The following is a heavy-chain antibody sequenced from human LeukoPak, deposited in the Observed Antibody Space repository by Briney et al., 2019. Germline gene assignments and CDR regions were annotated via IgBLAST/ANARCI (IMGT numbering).Heavy chain of an antibody. D-gene: IGHD3-22*01. CDR1: GGSISSGDYY. CDR3: ARPYYYDSRIDP. V-gene: IGHV4-30-4*01. CDR2: RYYSGST. J-gene: IGHJ5*02. Sequence: SQTLSLTCTVSGGSISSGDYYWSWIRQPPGKGLEWIAYRYYSGSTYYTPSLKSRVTMSADTSKNQLSLKLSSVTAADTAVYYCARPYYYDSRIDPWGQGILVTVSS.